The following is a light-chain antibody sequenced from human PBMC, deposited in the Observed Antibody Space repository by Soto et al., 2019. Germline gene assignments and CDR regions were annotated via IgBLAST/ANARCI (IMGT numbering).Light chain of an antibody. CDR3: QQYNSHST. Sequence: DIQMTQSPSTLSASVGDRVTITCRASQSISNWLAWYQQKPGEAPKLLIYKASILESGAPSRFSGSGSGTEFTLTISSLQPDDFATYYCQQYNSHSTFGQGTKVDIK. CDR2: KAS. CDR1: QSISNW. J-gene: IGKJ1*01. V-gene: IGKV1-5*03.